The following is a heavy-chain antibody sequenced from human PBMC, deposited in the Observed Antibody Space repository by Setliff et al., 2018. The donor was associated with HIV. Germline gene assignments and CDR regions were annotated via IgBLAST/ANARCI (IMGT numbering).Heavy chain of an antibody. V-gene: IGHV3-30*07. CDR2: ISYDGSNK. CDR1: GFTFSSYA. J-gene: IGHJ6*03. CDR3: ARDGNYYYYYMDV. D-gene: IGHD1-26*01. Sequence: HPGGSLRLSCAASGFTFSSYAMHWVRQAPGKGLEWVAVISYDGSNKYYADSVKGRFTISRDNAKNSLYLQMNSLRAEDTAVYYCARDGNYYYYYMDVWGKGTTVTVSS.